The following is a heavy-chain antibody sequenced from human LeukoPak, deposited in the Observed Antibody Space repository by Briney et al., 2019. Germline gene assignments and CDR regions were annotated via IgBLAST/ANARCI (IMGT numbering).Heavy chain of an antibody. J-gene: IGHJ4*02. CDR2: ITSDGSST. D-gene: IGHD3-16*01. CDR1: GFTFRKYW. V-gene: IGHV3-74*03. CDR3: VRDNFGVDY. Sequence: PGGSLRLSCTASGFTFRKYWMQWVRQAPGKGLVWVSHITSDGSSTTYADSVKGRFTTSRANAKNTLYLQMNDLRAEDTAVYYCVRDNFGVDYWGQGTLVTVSS.